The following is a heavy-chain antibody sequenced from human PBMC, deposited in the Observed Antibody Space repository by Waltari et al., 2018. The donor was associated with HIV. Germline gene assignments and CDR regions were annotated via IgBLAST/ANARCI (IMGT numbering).Heavy chain of an antibody. V-gene: IGHV3-49*04. J-gene: IGHJ4*02. D-gene: IGHD1-26*01. CDR2: IRAKAYGGTS. CDR1: GFTFGNFA. CDR3: TRGSGRYEY. Sequence: DVKLVESGGDLVQPGRSLRLSCAGSGFTFGNFAMTWVRQAPGKGLGWVGYIRAKAYGGTSEYAASVKGRFVISRDDSKSIAYLQMNSLKTEDTAIYYCTRGSGRYEYWGQGTMTTVSS.